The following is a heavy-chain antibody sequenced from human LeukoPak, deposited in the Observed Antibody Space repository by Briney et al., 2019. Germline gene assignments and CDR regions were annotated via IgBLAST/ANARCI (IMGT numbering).Heavy chain of an antibody. CDR3: ARGRPRYDSSGHFDY. V-gene: IGHV3-74*01. J-gene: IGHJ4*02. Sequence: GGSLRLSCAASGFTFSSYAMSWVRQAPGKGLVWVSRINSDGSSTSYADSVKGRFTISRDNAKNTLYLQMNSLRAEDTAVYYCARGRPRYDSSGHFDYWGQGTLVTVSS. CDR2: INSDGSST. D-gene: IGHD3-22*01. CDR1: GFTFSSYA.